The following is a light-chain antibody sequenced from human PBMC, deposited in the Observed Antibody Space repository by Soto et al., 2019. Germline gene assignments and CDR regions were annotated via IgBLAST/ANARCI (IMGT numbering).Light chain of an antibody. Sequence: PGERATLSCRASQTVSSSSLAWYQQKPGQAPRLLIYGASSRATGVPARFSGSGSGTDFTLTISRLEPEDFAVYYCQQCGSAPLTFGQGTRVEIK. CDR1: QTVSSSS. V-gene: IGKV3-20*01. CDR2: GAS. CDR3: QQCGSAPLT. J-gene: IGKJ1*01.